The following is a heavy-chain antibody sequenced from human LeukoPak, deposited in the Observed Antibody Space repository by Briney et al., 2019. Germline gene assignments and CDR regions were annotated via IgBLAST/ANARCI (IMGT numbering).Heavy chain of an antibody. V-gene: IGHV3-21*04. CDR3: AEDRKVVGAGDFDY. CDR1: EFTFSRYN. J-gene: IGHJ4*02. CDR2: ISSFSSYI. Sequence: GGSLRLSCAASEFTFSRYNMNWVRQAPGKGLEWVSSISSFSSYIYYADSVKGRFTISRDNAKNSLYLQMNSLRAEDTALYYCAEDRKVVGAGDFDYWGQGTLVTVSS. D-gene: IGHD1-26*01.